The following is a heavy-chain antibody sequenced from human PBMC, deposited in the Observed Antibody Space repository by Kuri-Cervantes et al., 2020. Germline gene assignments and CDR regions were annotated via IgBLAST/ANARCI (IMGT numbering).Heavy chain of an antibody. V-gene: IGHV3-48*03. J-gene: IGHJ4*02. CDR1: GFTFSSYE. CDR2: ISSSGSTI. CDR3: ARHNDYGDYGGLGYFDY. D-gene: IGHD4-17*01. Sequence: GGSLRLSCAASGFTFSSYEMNWVRQAPGKGLEWVSYISSSGSTIYYADSVKGRFTISRDNAKNSLYLQMNSLRAEDTAVYYCARHNDYGDYGGLGYFDYWGQGTLVTVSS.